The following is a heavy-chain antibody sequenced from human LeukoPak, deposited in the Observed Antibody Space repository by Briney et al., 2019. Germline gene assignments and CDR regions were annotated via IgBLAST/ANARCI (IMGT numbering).Heavy chain of an antibody. CDR3: ARDGAGIRLHPVGYYYYYMDV. Sequence: SETLSLTCTVSGGFISSSSYYWGWIRQPPGRGLEWIGSIYYSESTYYNPSIKSRVTITADTSKNQSSLKLGSVTAADTAVYYCARDGAGIRLHPVGYYYYYMDVWGKGTTVTVSS. V-gene: IGHV4-39*07. D-gene: IGHD3-3*02. CDR1: GGFISSSSYY. CDR2: IYYSEST. J-gene: IGHJ6*03.